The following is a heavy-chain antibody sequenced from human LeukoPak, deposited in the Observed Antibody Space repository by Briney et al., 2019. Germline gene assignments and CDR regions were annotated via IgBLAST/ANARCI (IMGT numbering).Heavy chain of an antibody. V-gene: IGHV3-48*02. D-gene: IGHD4-17*01. CDR1: GFTFSSYS. CDR2: ISSSSGTI. CDR3: ARDGVPWNIGDYDAFDI. J-gene: IGHJ3*02. Sequence: GGSLRLSCAASGFTFSSYSMNWVRQAPGKGLEWVSYISSSSGTIYYADSVKGRFTISRDNAKNSLYLQMNSLRDEDTAVYYCARDGVPWNIGDYDAFDIWGQGTMVTVSS.